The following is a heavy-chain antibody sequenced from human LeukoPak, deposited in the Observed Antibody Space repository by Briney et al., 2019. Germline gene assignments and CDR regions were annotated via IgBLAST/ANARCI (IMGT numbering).Heavy chain of an antibody. D-gene: IGHD2-15*01. V-gene: IGHV1-46*01. CDR2: INPSGGST. CDR3: ARGGNGWWLPHHDAFDI. CDR1: GYTFTSYY. J-gene: IGHJ3*02. Sequence: ASVKVSCKASGYTFTSYYMHWVRQAPGQGLEWMGIINPSGGSTSYAQKFQGRVTMTRDTSTSTVYMELSSLRSEDTAMYYCARGGNGWWLPHHDAFDIWGQGTMVTVSS.